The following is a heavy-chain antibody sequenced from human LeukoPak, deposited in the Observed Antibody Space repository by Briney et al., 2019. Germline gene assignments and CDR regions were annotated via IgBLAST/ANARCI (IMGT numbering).Heavy chain of an antibody. CDR2: IYHTGSV. CDR3: ARHYDFWSAYNY. D-gene: IGHD3-3*01. J-gene: IGHJ4*02. CDR1: GGSINSNYW. Sequence: SETLSLTCAVSGGSINSNYWWTWVRLSPGKGLEWIGEIYHTGSVNYNLSLESRVTISRDRSKNQFSLMLRSVTAADTAVYYCARHYDFWSAYNYWGQGILVTVSS. V-gene: IGHV4-4*02.